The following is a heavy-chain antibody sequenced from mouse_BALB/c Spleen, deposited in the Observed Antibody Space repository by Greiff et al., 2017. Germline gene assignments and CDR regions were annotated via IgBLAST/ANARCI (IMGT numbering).Heavy chain of an antibody. J-gene: IGHJ2*01. D-gene: IGHD3-3*01. CDR3: ARLTWTGY. Sequence: QVQLKQSGAELAKPGASVKMSCKASGYTFTSYWMHWVKQRPGQGLEWIGYINPSTGYTEYNQKFKDKATLTADKSSSTAYMQLSSLTSEDSAVYYCARLTWTGYWGQGTTLTVSA. CDR1: GYTFTSYW. CDR2: INPSTGYT. V-gene: IGHV1-7*01.